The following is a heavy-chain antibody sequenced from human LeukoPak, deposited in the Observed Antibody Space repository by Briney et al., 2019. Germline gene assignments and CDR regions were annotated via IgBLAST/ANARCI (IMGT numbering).Heavy chain of an antibody. J-gene: IGHJ3*02. Sequence: PSETLSLTCTVSGGSISSGDYYWTWIRQPPGKGLEWIGYIYHTGSTYYNPSLKSRLTISLDTSKNQFSLKVNSVTAADTAVYFCSRGSGWLLYAFDIWGQGTMVIVSS. D-gene: IGHD3-10*01. CDR2: IYHTGST. CDR3: SRGSGWLLYAFDI. CDR1: GGSISSGDYY. V-gene: IGHV4-30-4*08.